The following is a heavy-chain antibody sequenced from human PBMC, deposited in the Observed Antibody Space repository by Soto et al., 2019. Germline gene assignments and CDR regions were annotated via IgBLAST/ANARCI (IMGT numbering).Heavy chain of an antibody. CDR3: AKRRGAGGHFDY. D-gene: IGHD2-15*01. J-gene: IGHJ4*02. Sequence: GGSLKLSCAASGFTFSSYAMGWVRQGPGKGLEWVAVVSIGGSTHYADSVRGRFTISRDNSKNTLSLQMNSLTAEDTAVYFCAKRRGAGGHFDYWGQGALVTVSS. CDR2: VSIGGST. CDR1: GFTFSSYA. V-gene: IGHV3-23*01.